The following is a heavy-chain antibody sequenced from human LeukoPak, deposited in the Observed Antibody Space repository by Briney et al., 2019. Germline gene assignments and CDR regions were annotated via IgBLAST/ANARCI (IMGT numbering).Heavy chain of an antibody. CDR2: ISYDGSNK. D-gene: IGHD2-15*01. CDR3: AKDILGGLYWYFDL. Sequence: PGRSLRLSCAASGFTFSSYAMHWVRQAPGKGLEWVAVISYDGSNKYYADSVKGRFTISRDNSKNTLYLQMNSLRAEDTAVYYCAKDILGGLYWYFDLWGRGTLVTVSS. V-gene: IGHV3-30-3*01. J-gene: IGHJ2*01. CDR1: GFTFSSYA.